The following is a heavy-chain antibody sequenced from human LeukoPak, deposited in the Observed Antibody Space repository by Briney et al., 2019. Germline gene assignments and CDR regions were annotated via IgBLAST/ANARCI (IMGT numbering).Heavy chain of an antibody. D-gene: IGHD3-9*01. CDR1: GGSFSGYY. Sequence: PSETLSLTCAVYGGSFSGYYWSWIRQPPGKGLEWIGEINHSGSTNYNPSLKSRVTISVDTSKNQFSLRLGAATAADTAVYYCARPYYDILTGCHRAYGYWGQGTLVTVSS. V-gene: IGHV4-34*01. CDR3: ARPYYDILTGCHRAYGY. CDR2: INHSGST. J-gene: IGHJ4*02.